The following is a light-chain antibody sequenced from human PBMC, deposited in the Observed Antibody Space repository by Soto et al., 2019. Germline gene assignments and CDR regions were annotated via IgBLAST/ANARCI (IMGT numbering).Light chain of an antibody. Sequence: DVQLTQSPSTLSASVGDRVTITCRASQSIATWLAWYQHKPGQAPKLLIHKASSLQTGVPSRFSGSGSGTEFTLTISSLQPDDFATYYCQQYVAYSYTFGKGTKLEI. CDR2: KAS. CDR1: QSIATW. J-gene: IGKJ2*01. CDR3: QQYVAYSYT. V-gene: IGKV1-5*03.